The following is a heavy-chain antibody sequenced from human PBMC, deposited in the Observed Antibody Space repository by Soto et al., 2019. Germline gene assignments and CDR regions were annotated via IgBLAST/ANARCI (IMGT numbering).Heavy chain of an antibody. Sequence: QVQLQQWGAGLLKPSETLSLTCAVYGGSFSGYYWSWIRQPPGKGLEWIGEINHSGSTNYNPSLKSRVTISVATSKNRFALKLSSVTAADTAVYYCARDGYYGSGSYYTPYYYYGMDVWGQGTTVTVSS. D-gene: IGHD3-10*01. CDR3: ARDGYYGSGSYYTPYYYYGMDV. V-gene: IGHV4-34*01. CDR1: GGSFSGYY. J-gene: IGHJ6*02. CDR2: INHSGST.